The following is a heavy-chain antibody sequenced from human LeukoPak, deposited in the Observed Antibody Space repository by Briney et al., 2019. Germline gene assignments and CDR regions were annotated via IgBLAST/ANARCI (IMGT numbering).Heavy chain of an antibody. CDR3: AKVRFLEWLLSSDFDY. V-gene: IGHV3-23*01. Sequence: GGSLRLSCAASGFTFSSYAMSWVRQAPGKGLEWVSAISGSGGSTYYADSVKGRFTISRDNSKNTLYLQMNSLRAEDTAVYYCAKVRFLEWLLSSDFDYWGQGTLVTVSS. CDR1: GFTFSSYA. D-gene: IGHD3-3*01. J-gene: IGHJ4*02. CDR2: ISGSGGST.